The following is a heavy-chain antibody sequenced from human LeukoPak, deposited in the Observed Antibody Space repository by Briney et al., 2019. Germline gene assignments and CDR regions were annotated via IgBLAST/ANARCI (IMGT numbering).Heavy chain of an antibody. J-gene: IGHJ4*02. V-gene: IGHV4-59*01. D-gene: IGHD6-19*01. Sequence: KPSETLSLTCTVSGGSISNYYWSWVRQPPGKGLEWIGYIYYSGNTNYNPSLKSRVTISLNTSQNQFSLKLTSVTAADTAVYYCTRDYTSRWCYFDHWGQGTLVTVSS. CDR1: GGSISNYY. CDR3: TRDYTSRWCYFDH. CDR2: IYYSGNT.